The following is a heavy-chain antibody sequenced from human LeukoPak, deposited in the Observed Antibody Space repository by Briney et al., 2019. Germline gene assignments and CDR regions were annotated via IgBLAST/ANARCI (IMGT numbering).Heavy chain of an antibody. Sequence: PGRSLRLSCAASGFTFSSYGMHWVRQAPGKWLEWVAVIWYDGSNKYYADSVKGRFTISRDNSKNTLYLQMNSLRAEDTAVYYCAKEGDIVVVPAAIGGYFDYWGQGTLVTVSS. CDR3: AKEGDIVVVPAAIGGYFDY. CDR1: GFTFSSYG. J-gene: IGHJ4*02. CDR2: IWYDGSNK. V-gene: IGHV3-33*06. D-gene: IGHD2-2*01.